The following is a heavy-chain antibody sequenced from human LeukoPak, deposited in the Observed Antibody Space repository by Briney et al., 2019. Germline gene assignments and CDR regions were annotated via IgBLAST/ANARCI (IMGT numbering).Heavy chain of an antibody. CDR2: IYYSGNT. V-gene: IGHV4-39*07. Sequence: SETLSLTCTVSGGSISSSTYHWGWVRQPPGKGLEWIGTIYYSGNTYNNPSLKSRVTISVDTSKNQFSLKLSSVTAADTAVYYCARGGFGIFGVVRSTGYFDLWGRGTLVTVSS. CDR3: ARGGFGIFGVVRSTGYFDL. J-gene: IGHJ2*01. CDR1: GGSISSSTYH. D-gene: IGHD3-3*01.